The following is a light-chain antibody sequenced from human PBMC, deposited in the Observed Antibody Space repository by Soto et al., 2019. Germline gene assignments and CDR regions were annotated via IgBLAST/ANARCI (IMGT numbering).Light chain of an antibody. J-gene: IGKJ1*01. V-gene: IGKV1-27*01. CDR1: QGISNY. CDR2: AAS. Sequence: DIQMTQSPSSLSASVGDRVTITCRASQGISNYFAWYQQKPGKVPNLLFYAASTLQSGVPSRFSGSGSGTEFTLTISGLQPDDVATYYCQKYNSAPPWTFGQGTKVEIK. CDR3: QKYNSAPPWT.